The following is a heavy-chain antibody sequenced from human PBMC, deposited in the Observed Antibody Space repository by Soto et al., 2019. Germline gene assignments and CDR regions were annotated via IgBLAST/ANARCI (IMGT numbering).Heavy chain of an antibody. V-gene: IGHV4-39*01. Sequence: PSETLSLTCSVSGGSISSSDYYWGWIRQPPGKGLEWIGNIYYSGSASYNPSLKSRVTISVDTSKNQFSLKLSSVTAADTAVYYCARHPSRRYYDSSGYYYPLVYGMDVWGQGTTVTVSS. J-gene: IGHJ6*02. CDR1: GGSISSSDYY. CDR3: ARHPSRRYYDSSGYYYPLVYGMDV. CDR2: IYYSGSA. D-gene: IGHD3-22*01.